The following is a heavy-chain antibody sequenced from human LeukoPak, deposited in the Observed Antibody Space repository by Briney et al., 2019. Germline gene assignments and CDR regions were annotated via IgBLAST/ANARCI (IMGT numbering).Heavy chain of an antibody. CDR1: GGSISSHY. CDR2: IYYSGST. D-gene: IGHD7-27*01. J-gene: IGHJ6*03. Sequence: SETLSLTCTVSGGSISSHYWSWIRQPPRKGLEWIGYIYYSGSTNYNPSLKSRVTISVDTSKNQFSLKLSSVTAADTAVYYCARCWGRTYYYMDVWGKGTTVTVSS. CDR3: ARCWGRTYYYMDV. V-gene: IGHV4-59*11.